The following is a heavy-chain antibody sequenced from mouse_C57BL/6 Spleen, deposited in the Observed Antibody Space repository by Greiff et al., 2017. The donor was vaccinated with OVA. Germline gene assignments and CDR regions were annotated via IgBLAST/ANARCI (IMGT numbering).Heavy chain of an antibody. Sequence: QVQLQQPGAELVKPGASVKLSCKASGYTFTSYWMHWVKQRPGRGLEWIGRIDPNSGGTKYNEKFKSKATLTVDKPSSTAYMQLSSLTSEDSAVYYCAREPDDGYYGAMDYWGQGTSVTVSS. D-gene: IGHD2-3*01. V-gene: IGHV1-72*01. CDR3: AREPDDGYYGAMDY. CDR1: GYTFTSYW. CDR2: IDPNSGGT. J-gene: IGHJ4*01.